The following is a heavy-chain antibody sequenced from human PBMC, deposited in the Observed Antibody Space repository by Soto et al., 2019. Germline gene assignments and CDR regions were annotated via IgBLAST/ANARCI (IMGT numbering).Heavy chain of an antibody. CDR2: FYYSEST. J-gene: IGHJ4*02. CDR3: ARRSTVTYDY. CDR1: GGSITSNSYY. Sequence: QLQLQESGPELVKPSGTLSLTCTVSGGSITSNSYYWGRIRQPPGKGLEWIGSFYYSESTYFNPSLKSRVTISVDTSKNQFSLKLSAVTAADTAVYYCARRSTVTYDYWGQGILVTVSS. D-gene: IGHD4-17*01. V-gene: IGHV4-39*01.